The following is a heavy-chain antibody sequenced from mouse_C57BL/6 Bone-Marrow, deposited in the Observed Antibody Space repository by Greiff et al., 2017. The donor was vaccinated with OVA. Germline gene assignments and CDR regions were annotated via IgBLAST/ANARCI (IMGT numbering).Heavy chain of an antibody. CDR1: GFNIKNTY. J-gene: IGHJ2*01. CDR2: IDPANGTT. Sequence: VQLQQSVAELVRPGASVKLSCTASGFNIKNTYMHWVKQRPEQGLEWIGRIDPANGTTKYAPKFQGKATITADTSSNTDYLQLSSLTSENSVSYYGARVQYGSRGYYMDYWGQGTTLTVSS. CDR3: ARVQYGSRGYYMDY. D-gene: IGHD1-1*01. V-gene: IGHV14-3*01.